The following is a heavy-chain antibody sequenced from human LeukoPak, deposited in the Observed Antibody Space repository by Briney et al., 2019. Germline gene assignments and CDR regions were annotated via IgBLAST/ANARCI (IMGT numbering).Heavy chain of an antibody. CDR1: GYTFTSYG. Sequence: ASVKVSCKASGYTFTSYGISWVRQAPGQGLEGMGWISAYNGNTNYAQKLQGRVTMTTDTSTSTAYMELRSLRSDDTAVYYCARGYGSGSYYYYYYMDVWGKGTTVTVSS. V-gene: IGHV1-18*01. D-gene: IGHD3-10*01. J-gene: IGHJ6*03. CDR2: ISAYNGNT. CDR3: ARGYGSGSYYYYYYMDV.